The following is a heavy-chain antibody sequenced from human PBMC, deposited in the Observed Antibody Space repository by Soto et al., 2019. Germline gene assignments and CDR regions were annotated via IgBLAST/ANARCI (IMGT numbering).Heavy chain of an antibody. CDR1: GGSISSGGYY. CDR3: ARSIVVVTAMEGWFDP. D-gene: IGHD2-21*02. Sequence: SETLSLTCTVSGGSISSGGYYWSWIRQHPGKGLEWIGYIYYSGSTYYNPSLKSRVTISVDTSKNQFSLKLSSVTAADTAVYYCARSIVVVTAMEGWFDPWGQGTLVTVSS. CDR2: IYYSGST. J-gene: IGHJ5*02. V-gene: IGHV4-31*03.